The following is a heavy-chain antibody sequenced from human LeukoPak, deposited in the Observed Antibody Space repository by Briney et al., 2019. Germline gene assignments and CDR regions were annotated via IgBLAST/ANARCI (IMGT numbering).Heavy chain of an antibody. CDR3: AKGYRYSSSWYFDY. Sequence: GGSLRLSCAASGFTFSSYAMSWVRQAPGKGREWGSAISGSGGSTYYADSVKGRFTSSRDNSKTTLYLQMNRMRADDTAVYYCAKGYRYSSSWYFDYWGQGTLVTVSS. J-gene: IGHJ4*02. V-gene: IGHV3-23*01. CDR1: GFTFSSYA. D-gene: IGHD6-13*01. CDR2: ISGSGGST.